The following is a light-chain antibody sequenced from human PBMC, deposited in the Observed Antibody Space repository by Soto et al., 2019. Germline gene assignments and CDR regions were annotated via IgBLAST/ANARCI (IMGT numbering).Light chain of an antibody. V-gene: IGKV1-5*01. J-gene: IGKJ1*01. CDR2: DAS. Sequence: DIQMTQSPSTLYANVGDRVTITCRASQNITKWLAWYQQKPGKAPKVLIYDASNLHSGVPSRFSGSGSGTEFTLSISSLQPDDFATYYCQQYNANFGQGTKVDIK. CDR3: QQYNAN. CDR1: QNITKW.